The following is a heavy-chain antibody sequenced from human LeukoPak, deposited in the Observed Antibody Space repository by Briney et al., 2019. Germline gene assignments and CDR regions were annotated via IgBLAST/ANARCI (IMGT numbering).Heavy chain of an antibody. Sequence: GGSLRLSCAASGFTFDDYGMSWVRQAPGKGLEWVSGINWNGGSTGYADSVKGRFTISRDKAKNSLYVQMNSLRAEDTAVYYCARDHNWGDPYFDYWGQGTLVTVSS. J-gene: IGHJ4*02. V-gene: IGHV3-20*04. CDR3: ARDHNWGDPYFDY. D-gene: IGHD7-27*01. CDR2: INWNGGST. CDR1: GFTFDDYG.